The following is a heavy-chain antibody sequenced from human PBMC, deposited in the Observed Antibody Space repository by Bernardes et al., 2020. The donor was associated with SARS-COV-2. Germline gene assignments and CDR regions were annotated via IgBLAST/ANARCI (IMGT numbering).Heavy chain of an antibody. CDR2: INPNSGGT. J-gene: IGHJ4*02. D-gene: IGHD1-26*01. V-gene: IGHV1-2*02. Sequence: ASVKVSCKASGYTFTGYYMHWVRQAPGQGLEWMGWINPNSGGTNYAQKFQGRVTMTRDTSISTAYMELSRLRSDDTAVYYCARDHEWELGIDYWDQGTLVTVSS. CDR3: ARDHEWELGIDY. CDR1: GYTFTGYY.